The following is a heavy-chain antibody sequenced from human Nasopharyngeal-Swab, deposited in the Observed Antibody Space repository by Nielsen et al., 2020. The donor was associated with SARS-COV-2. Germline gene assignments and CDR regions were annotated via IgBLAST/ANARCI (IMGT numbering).Heavy chain of an antibody. J-gene: IGHJ4*02. D-gene: IGHD3-9*01. CDR2: ISGSGGST. CDR3: ARDSELLTNYYGLDY. V-gene: IGHV3-23*01. Sequence: WIRQPPGKGLEWVSAISGSGGSTYYADSVKGRFTISRDNAKNSLYLHMNSLRDEDTALYYCARDSELLTNYYGLDYWGQGTLVTVSS.